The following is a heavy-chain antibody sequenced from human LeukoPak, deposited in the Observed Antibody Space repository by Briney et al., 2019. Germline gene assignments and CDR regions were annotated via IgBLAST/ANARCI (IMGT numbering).Heavy chain of an antibody. CDR1: GGSINSYY. V-gene: IGHV4-59*08. D-gene: IGHD1-26*01. Sequence: PSETLSLTCTVSGGSINSYYWSWIRQPPGKGLVWIGYIPYSGSTNYNPSLKSRVTFSVDTSKIHFSLKLSSVTAADTAVYYCARSIIVGTSYYFDYWGQGALVTVSS. CDR3: ARSIIVGTSYYFDY. J-gene: IGHJ4*02. CDR2: IPYSGST.